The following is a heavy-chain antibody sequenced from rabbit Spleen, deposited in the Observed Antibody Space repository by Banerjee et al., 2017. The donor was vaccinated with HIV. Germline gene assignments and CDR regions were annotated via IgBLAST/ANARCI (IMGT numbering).Heavy chain of an antibody. V-gene: IGHV1S45*01. J-gene: IGHJ6*01. CDR3: ARDTSSSFSSYGMDL. D-gene: IGHD1-1*01. CDR2: MDTAGSSGFT. CDR1: GVSFNFNVY. Sequence: QEQLEESAGGLVQPGGSLKLTCTASGVSFNFNVYMCWVRQAPGKGLEWIACMDTAGSSGFTYFATWAKGRFAISKTSSTTVTLQMTRLTAADTATYFCARDTSSSFSSYGMDLWGQSTLVTVS.